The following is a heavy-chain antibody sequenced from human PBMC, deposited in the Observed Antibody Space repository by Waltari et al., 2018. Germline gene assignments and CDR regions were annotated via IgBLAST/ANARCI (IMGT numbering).Heavy chain of an antibody. V-gene: IGHV3-48*01. CDR2: ISSSSSTI. D-gene: IGHD6-13*01. Sequence: EVQLVQSGAEVKKPGESLKISCKGSGFTFSSYSMNWVRQAPGKGLEWVSYISSSSSTIYYADSVKGRFTISRDNAKNSLYLQMNSLRAEDTAVYYCARGTYSSSWYGRWDWFDPWGQGTLVTVSS. CDR3: ARGTYSSSWYGRWDWFDP. CDR1: GFTFSSYS. J-gene: IGHJ5*02.